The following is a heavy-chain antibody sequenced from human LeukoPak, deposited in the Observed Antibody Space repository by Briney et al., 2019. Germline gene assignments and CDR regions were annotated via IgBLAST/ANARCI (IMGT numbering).Heavy chain of an antibody. CDR3: AREYGELAFDI. CDR2: IYYSGST. Sequence: PSETLSLTCTVSGGSISSSSYYWGWIRQPPGKGLEWIGSIYYSGSTYYNPSLKSRVTISVDTSKNQFSLKLSSVTAADTAVYYCAREYGELAFDIWGQGTMVTVSS. V-gene: IGHV4-39*07. J-gene: IGHJ3*02. D-gene: IGHD3-10*01. CDR1: GGSISSSSYY.